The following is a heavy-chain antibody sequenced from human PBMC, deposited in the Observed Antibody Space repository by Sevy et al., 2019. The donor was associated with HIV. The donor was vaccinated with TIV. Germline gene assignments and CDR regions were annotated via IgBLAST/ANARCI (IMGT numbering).Heavy chain of an antibody. CDR1: GFTFSSYG. CDR3: AKWGVDSWSGYYTGGGLDP. D-gene: IGHD3-3*01. J-gene: IGHJ5*02. V-gene: IGHV3-30*18. Sequence: GGSLRLSCAASGFTFSSYGMHWVRQAPGKGLEWEAVISYDGSNKYYADSVKSRFTISRDNSKNTLYLQMNSLRAEDTAVYYCAKWGVDSWSGYYTGGGLDPWGQGTLVTVSS. CDR2: ISYDGSNK.